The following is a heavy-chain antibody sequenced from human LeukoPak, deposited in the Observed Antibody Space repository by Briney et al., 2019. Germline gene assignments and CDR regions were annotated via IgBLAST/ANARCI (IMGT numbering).Heavy chain of an antibody. D-gene: IGHD1-26*01. J-gene: IGHJ4*02. Sequence: ETLSLTCTVSGASVSGSPYYWGWIRQPPGKGLEWIGSIYSSGSTYYNASLQSRVTISIETSKNQISLRLNSVTAADTAIYYCAKSGGYGLIDYWGQGTLVTVSS. CDR2: IYSSGST. CDR3: AKSGGYGLIDY. CDR1: GASVSGSPYY. V-gene: IGHV4-39*01.